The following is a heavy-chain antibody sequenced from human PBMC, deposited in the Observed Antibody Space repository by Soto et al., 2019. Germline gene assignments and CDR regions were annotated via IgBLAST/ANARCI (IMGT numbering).Heavy chain of an antibody. CDR2: ISGRGGNT. D-gene: IGHD2-15*01. J-gene: IGHJ4*02. CDR1: GFTFSSYS. Sequence: GGSLRLSCVASGFTFSSYSMSWVRQAPGKGLEWVSTISGRGGNTYYADSVKGRFTISRDNSRNTLYLQMDSLRVEDSAVYSCAKAGCSGGTCYLYYFDYWGQGALVTVSS. CDR3: AKAGCSGGTCYLYYFDY. V-gene: IGHV3-23*01.